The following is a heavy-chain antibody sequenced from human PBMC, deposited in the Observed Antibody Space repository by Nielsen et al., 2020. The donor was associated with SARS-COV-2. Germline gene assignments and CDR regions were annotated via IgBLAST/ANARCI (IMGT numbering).Heavy chain of an antibody. Sequence: GGSLRLSCAASGFTFSDHYMSWIRQAPGKGLEWISYISGGSTYTNYADSVEGRFTISRDDAENSLYLQMNSLRAEDTAVYYCAKLQWLAFLFSKTAAGGQGTLVTVSS. J-gene: IGHJ4*02. V-gene: IGHV3-11*03. CDR1: GFTFSDHY. D-gene: IGHD6-19*01. CDR3: AKLQWLAFLFSKTAA. CDR2: ISGGSTYT.